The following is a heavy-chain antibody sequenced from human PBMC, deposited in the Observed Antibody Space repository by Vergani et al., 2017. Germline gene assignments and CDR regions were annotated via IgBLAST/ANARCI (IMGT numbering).Heavy chain of an antibody. CDR2: IYYSGST. D-gene: IGHD6-19*01. Sequence: QLQLQESGPGLVKPSETLSLTCTVSGGSININSYYWGWIRQPPGKGLEWIASIYYSGSTYYNPSLKSRVTISVDTSKNQFSLRLTSVTAADTAVYYCARLPGGSGPDYWGQGTLVTVSS. V-gene: IGHV4-39*01. J-gene: IGHJ4*02. CDR3: ARLPGGSGPDY. CDR1: GGSININSYY.